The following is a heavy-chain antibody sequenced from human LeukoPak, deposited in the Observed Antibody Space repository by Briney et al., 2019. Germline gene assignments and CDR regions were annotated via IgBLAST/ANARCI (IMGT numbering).Heavy chain of an antibody. Sequence: SETLSLTCAVSGYSISSGYYWGWIRQPPGKGLEWIGSIYHSGSTYYNPSLKSRVTISVDTSKNQFSLKLSSVTAADTAVHYCARHIPTIVVVPAARFDPWGQGTLVTVSS. V-gene: IGHV4-38-2*01. D-gene: IGHD2-2*01. CDR3: ARHIPTIVVVPAARFDP. J-gene: IGHJ5*02. CDR1: GYSISSGYY. CDR2: IYHSGST.